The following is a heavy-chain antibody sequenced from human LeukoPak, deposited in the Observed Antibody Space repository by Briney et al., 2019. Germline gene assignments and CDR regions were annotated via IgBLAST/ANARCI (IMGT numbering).Heavy chain of an antibody. D-gene: IGHD3-9*01. CDR2: ISSSGSTI. CDR1: GFTFSSSS. V-gene: IGHV3-48*04. Sequence: GGSLRLSCAASGFTFSSSSMNWVRQAPGKGLEWISYISSSGSTIYYADSAKGRFTISRDNAKNSLYLQMNSLRAEDTAVYYCAGNRILTGYYLFDYWGQGTLVTVSP. J-gene: IGHJ4*02. CDR3: AGNRILTGYYLFDY.